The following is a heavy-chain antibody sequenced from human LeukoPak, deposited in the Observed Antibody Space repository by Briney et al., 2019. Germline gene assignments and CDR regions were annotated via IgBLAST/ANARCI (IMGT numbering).Heavy chain of an antibody. Sequence: ASVKVSCKASGYTFISYYMHWLRQAPGQGLEWMGIINPSGGSTSYAQKFQGRVTMTRDTSTSTVNMELSSLRSEDTAVYYCARCLRGGDFVAQDAFDIWGQGTMVTVSS. J-gene: IGHJ3*02. CDR3: ARCLRGGDFVAQDAFDI. D-gene: IGHD2-21*02. V-gene: IGHV1-46*01. CDR1: GYTFISYY. CDR2: INPSGGST.